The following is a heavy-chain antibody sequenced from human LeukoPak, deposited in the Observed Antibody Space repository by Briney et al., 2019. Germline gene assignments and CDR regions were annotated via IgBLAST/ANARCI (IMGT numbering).Heavy chain of an antibody. V-gene: IGHV1-2*02. Sequence: ASVKVSCKASGYTFSDCYIHWVRQAPGQGLEWMGWINPNSGGTNYAQRFQDSVTMTRDTSISTAYMELSRLRSDDTAVYYCARGDSSGYYPCDYWGQGTLVTVSS. CDR1: GYTFSDCY. J-gene: IGHJ4*02. D-gene: IGHD3-22*01. CDR2: INPNSGGT. CDR3: ARGDSSGYYPCDY.